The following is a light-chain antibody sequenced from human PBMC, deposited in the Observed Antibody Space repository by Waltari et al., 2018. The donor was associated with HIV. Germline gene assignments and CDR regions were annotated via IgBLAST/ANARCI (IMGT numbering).Light chain of an antibody. CDR2: ENN. CDR1: SSNTGNNY. Sequence: QSVLTQPPSVSAAPGQKVAISCSGSSSNTGNNYVSWYQHFPGTAPKLLIYENNKPPSGIPDRFSGSKSGTTATLGITGLQTGDEADYYCEAWDLSLSAVVFGGGTRLTVL. V-gene: IGLV1-51*01. CDR3: EAWDLSLSAVV. J-gene: IGLJ2*01.